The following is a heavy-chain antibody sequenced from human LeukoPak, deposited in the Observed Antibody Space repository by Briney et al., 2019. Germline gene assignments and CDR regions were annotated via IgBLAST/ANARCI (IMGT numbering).Heavy chain of an antibody. Sequence: PSETLSLTCTVSGGSISSGSYYWSWIRQPAGKGLEWIGRIYTSGSTNYNPSLKSRVTISVDTSKNQFSLKLSSVTAADTAVYYCARDSAGSWYYYYYMDVWGKGTTVTISS. J-gene: IGHJ6*03. CDR2: IYTSGST. D-gene: IGHD6-25*01. CDR1: GGSISSGSYY. CDR3: ARDSAGSWYYYYYMDV. V-gene: IGHV4-61*02.